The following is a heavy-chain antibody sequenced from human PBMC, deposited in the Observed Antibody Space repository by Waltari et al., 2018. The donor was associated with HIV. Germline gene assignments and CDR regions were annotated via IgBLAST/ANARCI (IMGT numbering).Heavy chain of an antibody. CDR2: ISGSGGST. D-gene: IGHD3-10*01. J-gene: IGHJ4*02. CDR3: AKGYYGSGSYYPKGFDY. CDR1: GFTFRSYD. V-gene: IGHV3-23*01. Sequence: EVQLLESGGGLVQPGGSLRLSCAASGFTFRSYDMSWVRQAPGKRLEWVSAISGSGGSTYYADSVKGRFIISRDNSKNTLYLQMNSLRAEDTAVYYCAKGYYGSGSYYPKGFDYWGQGTLVTVSS.